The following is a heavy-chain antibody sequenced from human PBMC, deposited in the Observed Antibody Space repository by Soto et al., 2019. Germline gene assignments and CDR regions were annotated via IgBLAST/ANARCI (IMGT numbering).Heavy chain of an antibody. D-gene: IGHD6-6*01. CDR1: GFTVSSNY. Sequence: GGSLRLSCAASGFTVSSNYMSWVRQAPGKGLEWVSVSYSGGSTYYADSVKGRFTISRDNSKNTLYLQMNSLRAEDTAVYYCASRYSSSPYYYGMDVWGQGTTVTVSS. CDR2: SYSGGST. V-gene: IGHV3-53*01. CDR3: ASRYSSSPYYYGMDV. J-gene: IGHJ6*02.